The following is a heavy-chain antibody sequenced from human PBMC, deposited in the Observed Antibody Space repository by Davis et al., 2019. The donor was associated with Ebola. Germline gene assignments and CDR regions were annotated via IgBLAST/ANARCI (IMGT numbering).Heavy chain of an antibody. D-gene: IGHD6-13*01. CDR3: ARVVYSSSWYGGFDP. J-gene: IGHJ5*02. Sequence: MPGGSLRLSCTVSGGSISSYYWGWIRQPPGKGLEWIGSIYYSGSTNYNPSLKSRVTISVDTSKNQFSLKLSSVTAADTAVYYCARVVYSSSWYGGFDPWGQGTLVTVSS. CDR2: IYYSGST. CDR1: GGSISSYY. V-gene: IGHV4-59*01.